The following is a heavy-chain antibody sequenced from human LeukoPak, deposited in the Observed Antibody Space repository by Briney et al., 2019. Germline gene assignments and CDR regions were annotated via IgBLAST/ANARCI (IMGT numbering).Heavy chain of an antibody. J-gene: IGHJ4*02. CDR1: GGSFSGYY. CDR3: AREGQRWLQDY. CDR2: INHSGST. D-gene: IGHD5-24*01. Sequence: SETLSLTCAVYGGSFSGYYWSWIRQPPGKGLEWIGEINHSGSTNYNPSLKNRVTISVDTSKNQFSLKLSSVTAADTAVYYCAREGQRWLQDYWGQGTLVTVSS. V-gene: IGHV4-34*01.